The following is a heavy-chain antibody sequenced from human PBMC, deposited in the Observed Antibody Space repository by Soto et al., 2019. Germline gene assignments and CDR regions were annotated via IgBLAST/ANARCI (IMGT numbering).Heavy chain of an antibody. CDR2: INPSGGST. CDR3: ARELPILNYYDSSGPDY. CDR1: GYTFTSYY. Sequence: PSVKVSCKASGYTFTSYYMHWVRQAPGQGLEWMGIINPSGGSTSYAQKFQGRVTMTRDTSTSTVYMELSSLRSEDTAVYYCARELPILNYYDSSGPDYWGQGTLVTVSS. D-gene: IGHD3-22*01. V-gene: IGHV1-46*01. J-gene: IGHJ4*02.